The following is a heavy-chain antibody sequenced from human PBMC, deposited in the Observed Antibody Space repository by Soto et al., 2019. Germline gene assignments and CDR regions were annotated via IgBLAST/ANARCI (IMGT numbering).Heavy chain of an antibody. CDR1: GGTFSSYG. J-gene: IGHJ3*02. CDR3: ARGLSYYDSSGYSDAFDI. CDR2: IIPVFGIE. D-gene: IGHD3-22*01. Sequence: SVKVSCKASGGTFSSYGVSWVRQAPGQGLEWMGRIIPVFGIEHYAQKSQGRVTVTADESTSTAYMELSGLTSEDTAVYYCARGLSYYDSSGYSDAFDIWGQGTLVTVSS. V-gene: IGHV1-69*13.